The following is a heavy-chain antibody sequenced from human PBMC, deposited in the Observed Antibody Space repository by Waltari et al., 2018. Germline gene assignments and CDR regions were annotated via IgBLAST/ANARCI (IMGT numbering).Heavy chain of an antibody. CDR1: GASIRSRSYY. Sequence: HLQLQESGPGLVKPSETLSLTCTVSGASIRSRSYYWGWIRQPPGKGLEWIGSIYYSGSTYYNPSLKSRVTISVDTSKNQFSLKLSSVTAADTAVYYCARFFYEGTDYWGQGTLVTVSS. CDR2: IYYSGST. D-gene: IGHD3-22*01. J-gene: IGHJ4*02. V-gene: IGHV4-39*07. CDR3: ARFFYEGTDY.